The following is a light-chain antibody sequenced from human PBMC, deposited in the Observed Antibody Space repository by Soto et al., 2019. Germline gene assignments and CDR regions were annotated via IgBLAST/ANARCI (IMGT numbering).Light chain of an antibody. V-gene: IGKV3-15*01. Sequence: EIVLTKSHGTLSLSPGERATLSCMTSQSVRSSHLAWYQQKPGQAPRLLIYGASTRATGVPTRFSGSRSGAEFTLTINSLQSEDFAVYYCQPYNNWPLTFGGVTKVDI. CDR2: GAS. CDR3: QPYNNWPLT. J-gene: IGKJ4*01. CDR1: QSVRSSH.